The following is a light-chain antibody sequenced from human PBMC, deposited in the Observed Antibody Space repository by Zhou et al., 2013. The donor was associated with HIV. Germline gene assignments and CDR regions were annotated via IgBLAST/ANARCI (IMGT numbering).Light chain of an antibody. V-gene: IGKV1-17*03. Sequence: DIQMTQSPSAMSASVGDRVTITCRASQDISNFLAWFQQKPGKVPKRLIYGAYTLQSGVPSRFSGSGSGTEFTLTISSLQPEDFATYYCLQHKSYPLTFGQGTTVDIK. CDR3: LQHKSYPLT. CDR1: QDISNF. CDR2: GAY. J-gene: IGKJ1*01.